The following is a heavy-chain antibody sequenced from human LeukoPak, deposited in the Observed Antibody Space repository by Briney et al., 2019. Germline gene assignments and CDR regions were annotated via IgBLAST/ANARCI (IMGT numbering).Heavy chain of an antibody. D-gene: IGHD3-16*02. V-gene: IGHV3-30*18. CDR1: GFTFSSYG. CDR2: ISYDGSNK. J-gene: IGHJ6*02. CDR3: AKDSSDYVWGSYRQYYYYYYGMDV. Sequence: GGSLRLSCAASGFTFSSYGMHWVRQAPGNGLEWVAVISYDGSNKYYADSVKGRFTISRDNSKNTLYLQMNSLRAEDTAVYYCAKDSSDYVWGSYRQYYYYYYGMDVWGQGTTVTVSS.